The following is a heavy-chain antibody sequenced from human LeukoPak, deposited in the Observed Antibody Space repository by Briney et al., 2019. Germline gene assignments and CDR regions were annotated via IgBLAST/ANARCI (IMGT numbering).Heavy chain of an antibody. J-gene: IGHJ6*02. CDR3: ARKVVADTGYYYYGMDV. CDR1: GGSISSDY. V-gene: IGHV4-59*01. CDR2: ISYSGLT. Sequence: SETLSLTCTVSGGSISSDYWSWIRQPPGKGLEWIGYISYSGLTNYNASLKSRVTISRDTSKNQFSLRLSSVTAADTAVYYCARKVVADTGYYYYGMDVWGQGTTVTVSS. D-gene: IGHD2-15*01.